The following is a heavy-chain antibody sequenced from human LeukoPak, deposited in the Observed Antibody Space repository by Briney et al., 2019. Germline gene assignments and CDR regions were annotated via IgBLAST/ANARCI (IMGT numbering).Heavy chain of an antibody. D-gene: IGHD5-12*01. CDR1: GFTFRSYE. CDR3: ARDAGVHSGYDDAFDI. J-gene: IGHJ3*02. V-gene: IGHV3-48*03. CDR2: LSSSGSAL. Sequence: GGSLRLSCEDSGFTFRSYEMNWVRQAPGKGLEWIAYLSSSGSALSYADSVKGRFTIARDNAKNSVYLEMNSLRADDTAVYYCARDAGVHSGYDDAFDIWGQGTMVTVSS.